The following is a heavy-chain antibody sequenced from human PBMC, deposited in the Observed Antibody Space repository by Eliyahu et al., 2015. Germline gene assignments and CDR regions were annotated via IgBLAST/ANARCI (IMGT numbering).Heavy chain of an antibody. V-gene: IGHV1-69*04. CDR3: ARERAGGMDV. CDR2: IIPILGIA. J-gene: IGHJ6*02. CDR1: XGXXSSYA. Sequence: QVQLVQSGAEVKKPGSSVXVSCKAXXGXXSSYAXSWVRQAPGQGLEWMGRIIPILGIANYAQKFQGRVTITADKSTSTAYMELSSLRSEDTAVYYCARERAGGMDVWGQGTTVTVSS.